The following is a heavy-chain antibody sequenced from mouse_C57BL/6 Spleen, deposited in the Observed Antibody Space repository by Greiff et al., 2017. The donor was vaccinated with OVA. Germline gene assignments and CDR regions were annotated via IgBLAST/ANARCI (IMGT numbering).Heavy chain of an antibody. V-gene: IGHV1-18*01. CDR1: GYTFTDYN. CDR3: AREGYEGYAMDY. Sequence: DVQLQESGPELVKPGASVKIPCKASGYTFTDYNMDWVKQSHGKSLEWIGDINPNNGGTIYNQKFKGKATLTVDKSSSTAYMELRSLTSEDTAVYYCAREGYEGYAMDYWGQGTSVTVSS. CDR2: INPNNGGT. J-gene: IGHJ4*01. D-gene: IGHD2-3*01.